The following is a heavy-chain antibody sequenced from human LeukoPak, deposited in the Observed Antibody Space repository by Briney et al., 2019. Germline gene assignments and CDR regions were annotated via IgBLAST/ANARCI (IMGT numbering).Heavy chain of an antibody. CDR3: ARGSLVGGDYGDY. CDR1: GYTFTGYY. V-gene: IGHV1-2*02. Sequence: GASVKVSCKASGYTFTGYYMHWVRQAPGQGLEWMGWINPNSGGTNYAQKFQGRVTMTRDTSISTAYMELSRLRSDDTAAYYCARGSLVGGDYGDYWGQGTLVTVSS. D-gene: IGHD2-8*02. CDR2: INPNSGGT. J-gene: IGHJ4*02.